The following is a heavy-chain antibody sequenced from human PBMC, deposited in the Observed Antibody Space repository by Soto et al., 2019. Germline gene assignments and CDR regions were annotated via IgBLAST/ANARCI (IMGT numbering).Heavy chain of an antibody. Sequence: SETLSLTCTVSGGSISRYFWTWIRQPPGKGLECIGYIFYTGSTNYNPSLKSRVSISVDTSKSQFSLKLSSVTAADTAVYYCERSLRNAIFDYWGQGTLVTVSS. CDR3: ERSLRNAIFDY. J-gene: IGHJ4*02. CDR2: IFYTGST. V-gene: IGHV4-59*01. D-gene: IGHD2-2*01. CDR1: GGSISRYF.